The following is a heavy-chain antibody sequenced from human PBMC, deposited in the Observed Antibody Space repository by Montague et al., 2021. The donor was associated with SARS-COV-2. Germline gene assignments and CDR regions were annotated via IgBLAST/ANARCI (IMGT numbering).Heavy chain of an antibody. V-gene: IGHV4-4*02. Sequence: SETLSLTCVVSDVSLSTSTWWSWVRQSPGKGLEWVGEIYVSGFTXYNPSVKSRVSISLDDARSQFSLRLTSVTAADTAVYFCARGGLGNRGFDYWGQGTLVTVSS. CDR2: IYVSGFT. CDR1: DVSLSTSTW. D-gene: IGHD3/OR15-3a*01. CDR3: ARGGLGNRGFDY. J-gene: IGHJ4*02.